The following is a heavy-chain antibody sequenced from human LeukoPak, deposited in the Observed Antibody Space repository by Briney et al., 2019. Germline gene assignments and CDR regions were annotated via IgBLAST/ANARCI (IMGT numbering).Heavy chain of an antibody. Sequence: PSETLSLTCTVSGGSISSSSYYWGWIRQPPGKGLEWIGSIYYSGSTYYNPSLKSRVTISVDTSKNQFSLKLSSVTAADTAVYYCARDRRGKGSSWSFDPWGQGTLVTVSS. V-gene: IGHV4-39*07. J-gene: IGHJ5*02. CDR3: ARDRRGKGSSWSFDP. CDR1: GGSISSSSYY. D-gene: IGHD6-13*01. CDR2: IYYSGST.